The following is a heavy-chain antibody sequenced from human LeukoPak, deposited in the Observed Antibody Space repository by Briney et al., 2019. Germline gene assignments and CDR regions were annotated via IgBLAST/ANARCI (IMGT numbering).Heavy chain of an antibody. CDR1: GGYISSYY. CDR3: ARDRGSYYGAFGI. CDR2: IYYSGST. V-gene: IGHV4-59*01. D-gene: IGHD3-10*01. J-gene: IGHJ3*02. Sequence: SETLSLTCTVSGGYISSYYWSWIRQPPGKGLEWIGYIYYSGSTNYNPSLKSRVTISVDTSKNQFSLKLSSVTAADTAVYYCARDRGSYYGAFGIWGQGTMVTVSS.